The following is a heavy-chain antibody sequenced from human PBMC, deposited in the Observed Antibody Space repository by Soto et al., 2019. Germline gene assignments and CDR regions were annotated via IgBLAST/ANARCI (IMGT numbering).Heavy chain of an antibody. CDR3: AKDRQPDGLWPFDH. Sequence: GGSLRLSCAASGFTFSTYAMSWVRQAPGKGLEWVSGLYGNGGGITYADSVKGRFTISRDNSNNMLYLQMHSLRAEDTAVYYCAKDRQPDGLWPFDHWGQGTLVTVPQ. CDR1: GFTFSTYA. D-gene: IGHD2-8*01. J-gene: IGHJ4*02. V-gene: IGHV3-23*01. CDR2: LYGNGGGI.